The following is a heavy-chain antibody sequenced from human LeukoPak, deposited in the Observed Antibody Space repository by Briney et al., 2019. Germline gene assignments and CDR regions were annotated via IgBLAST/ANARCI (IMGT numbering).Heavy chain of an antibody. CDR2: ILNSGTTA. Sequence: GGSLGRYCGVSGFPFSSCEMKWVRQATGKGLEWVSYILNSGTTAYYADSVKGRFTISRDNAKNSLYLQMNSLRAEDTGVYYCARDPPDYWGQGILVTVSS. V-gene: IGHV3-48*03. CDR1: GFPFSSCE. J-gene: IGHJ4*02. CDR3: ARDPPDY.